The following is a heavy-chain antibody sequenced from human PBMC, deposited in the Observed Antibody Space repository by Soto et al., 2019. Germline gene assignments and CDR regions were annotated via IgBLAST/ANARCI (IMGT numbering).Heavy chain of an antibody. CDR3: ARDLAAAGPFDY. CDR1: GYTFTSYA. V-gene: IGHV1-18*01. J-gene: IGHJ4*02. Sequence: QVQLVQSGAEVKKPGASVKVSCKTSGYTFTSYAIIWVRQAPGQGLEWMGWISAYNGNTHYAQKLQGRVTMTTDTSTSTAYMELRSLRSDVTAVYYCARDLAAAGPFDYWGQGTLVTVSS. D-gene: IGHD6-13*01. CDR2: ISAYNGNT.